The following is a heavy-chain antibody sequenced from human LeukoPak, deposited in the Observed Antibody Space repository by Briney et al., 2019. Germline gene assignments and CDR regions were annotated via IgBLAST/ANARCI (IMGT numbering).Heavy chain of an antibody. CDR3: ARLGYYDFWSGYSDY. CDR1: GGSFSGYY. D-gene: IGHD3-3*01. J-gene: IGHJ4*02. V-gene: IGHV4-34*01. Sequence: SETLSLTCAVYGGSFSGYYWSWIRQPPGKGLEWIGEINHSGNTNYNPSLKSRVTISVDTSKNQFSLKLSSVTAADTAVYYCARLGYYDFWSGYSDYWGQGTLVTVSS. CDR2: INHSGNT.